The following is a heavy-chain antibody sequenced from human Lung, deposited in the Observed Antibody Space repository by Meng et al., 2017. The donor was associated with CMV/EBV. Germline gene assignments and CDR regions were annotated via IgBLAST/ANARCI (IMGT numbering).Heavy chain of an antibody. Sequence: GSLRLSCAASGFTFSSYGMSWVRQAPGKGLEWVSTMSASGGSTKYADSVKGRFTISRDNSKNMLYLQMNSLRAEDTAVYYCAKDPSDIVLMDFAIYAFDIWGQGTMVXVSS. CDR3: AKDPSDIVLMDFAIYAFDI. CDR1: GFTFSSYG. V-gene: IGHV3-23*01. J-gene: IGHJ3*02. CDR2: MSASGGST. D-gene: IGHD2-8*01.